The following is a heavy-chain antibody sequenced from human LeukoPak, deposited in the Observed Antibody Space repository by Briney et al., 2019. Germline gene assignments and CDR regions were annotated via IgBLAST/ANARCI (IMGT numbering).Heavy chain of an antibody. Sequence: GGSLRLSCAASGFTFSSYSMNGVRQAPGKGLEWVSSISSSSSYIYYADSVKGRFTISRDNAKNSLYLQMNSLRAEDTAVYYCARGPSSCFDYWGQGTLVTVSS. CDR3: ARGPSSCFDY. CDR2: ISSSSSYI. J-gene: IGHJ4*02. CDR1: GFTFSSYS. V-gene: IGHV3-21*01.